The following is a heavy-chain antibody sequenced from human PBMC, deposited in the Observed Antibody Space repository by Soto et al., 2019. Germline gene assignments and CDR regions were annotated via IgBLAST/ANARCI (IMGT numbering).Heavy chain of an antibody. V-gene: IGHV1-69*08. CDR3: ARESRGPLDY. Sequence: QVQLVQSGAEVKKPGSSVKVSCKASGGTFSSYTISWVRQAPGQGLEWMGRIIPILGIANYAQKFQGRVTITANKSTSTDYMELSSLRSEYKAGYYCARESRGPLDYWGQGTLVTVSS. J-gene: IGHJ4*02. CDR2: IIPILGIA. CDR1: GGTFSSYT.